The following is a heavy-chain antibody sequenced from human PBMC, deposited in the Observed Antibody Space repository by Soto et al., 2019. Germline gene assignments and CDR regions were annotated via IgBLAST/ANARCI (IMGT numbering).Heavy chain of an antibody. D-gene: IGHD6-13*01. CDR3: ARDTSSTSFRAEYFQF. J-gene: IGHJ1*01. CDR2: VHHSVTT. V-gene: IGHV4-39*02. CDR1: GGPVGYTSFY. Sequence: SDTLSLTCDVSGGPVGYTSFYWGWLRQSPGKGLEWIGSVHHSVTTYYNPSLKGRVTISMDTSKNQFSLRLTSVTAADTAVYYCARDTSSTSFRAEYFQFWGQGTQVTVTS.